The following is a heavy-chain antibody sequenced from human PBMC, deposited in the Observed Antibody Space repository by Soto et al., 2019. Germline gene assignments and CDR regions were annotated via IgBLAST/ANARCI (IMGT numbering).Heavy chain of an antibody. Sequence: EVQLVESGGGLVQPAGSLRLSCAASGFTFSGYWMHWVRQAPGKGLVWVSRIDGDGSRTNYADSVKGRFTISRDNAKNTLYLQMNSLRAEDTAVYYGARELASYNDYWGQGTLVTV. D-gene: IGHD1-1*01. CDR1: GFTFSGYW. CDR3: ARELASYNDY. CDR2: IDGDGSRT. V-gene: IGHV3-74*01. J-gene: IGHJ4*02.